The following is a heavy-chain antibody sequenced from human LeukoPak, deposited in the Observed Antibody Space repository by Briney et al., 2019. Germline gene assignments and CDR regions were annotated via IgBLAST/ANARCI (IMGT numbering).Heavy chain of an antibody. V-gene: IGHV3-33*01. D-gene: IGHD3-16*02. CDR1: GFTFSSYG. CDR2: IWYDGSNK. CDR3: ARGPKRGSYRYNWFDP. J-gene: IGHJ5*02. Sequence: GGSLRLSCAASGFTFSSYGMHWVRQAPGKGLEWVAVIWYDGSNKHYADSVKGRFTISRDNSKNTLYLQMNSLRAEDTAVYYCARGPKRGSYRYNWFDPWGQGTLVTVSS.